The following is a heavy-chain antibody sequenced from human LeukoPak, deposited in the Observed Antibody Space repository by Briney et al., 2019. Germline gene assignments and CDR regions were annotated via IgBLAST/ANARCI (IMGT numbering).Heavy chain of an antibody. CDR3: TTDEDWNYARKDV. CDR1: GFTFNYAW. V-gene: IGHV3-15*04. CDR2: TVSEIDGGTT. Sequence: PGGSLRLSCAASGFTFNYAWMSWVRQVPGKGLEWVGQTVSEIDGGTTDYATPVKGRFTISRDDSKSTLYLQMNSLKIEDTAVYYCTTDEDWNYARKDVWGQGATVIVSS. J-gene: IGHJ6*02. D-gene: IGHD1-7*01.